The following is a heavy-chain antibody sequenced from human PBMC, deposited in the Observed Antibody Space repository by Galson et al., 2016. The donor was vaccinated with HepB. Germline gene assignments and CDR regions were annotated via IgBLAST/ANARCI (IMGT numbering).Heavy chain of an antibody. D-gene: IGHD5-24*01. CDR3: ARAFRHGTQLGWFDP. Sequence: SETLSLTCTVSGGSVSSGPYYWSWIRQPPGKGLEWIGFIYHSGRINHNPSLRSRITISGDTSKNQFSLRLTSVTAADTAVYYCARAFRHGTQLGWFDPWGQGTLVTVSS. CDR2: IYHSGRI. V-gene: IGHV4-61*01. CDR1: GGSVSSGPYY. J-gene: IGHJ5*02.